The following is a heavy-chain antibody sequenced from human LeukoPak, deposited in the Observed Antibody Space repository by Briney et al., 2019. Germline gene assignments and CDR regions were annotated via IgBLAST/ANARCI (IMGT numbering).Heavy chain of an antibody. Sequence: GGSLRLSCTASGFTFGDYAMSWVRQAPGKGLEWVGFIRSKAYGGTTEYAASVKGRFTISRDDSKGIAYLQMNSLKTEDTAVYYCARAEYDFWSGYYPLGGFDMWGQGTVVTVSS. D-gene: IGHD3-3*01. V-gene: IGHV3-49*04. J-gene: IGHJ3*02. CDR2: IRSKAYGGTT. CDR3: ARAEYDFWSGYYPLGGFDM. CDR1: GFTFGDYA.